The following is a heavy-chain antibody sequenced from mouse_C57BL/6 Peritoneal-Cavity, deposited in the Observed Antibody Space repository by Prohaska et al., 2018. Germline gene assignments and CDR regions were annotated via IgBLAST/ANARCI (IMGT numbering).Heavy chain of an antibody. J-gene: IGHJ2*01. CDR3: TTVITTVVATGFDY. V-gene: IGHV14-1*01. Sequence: EVQLQQSGAELVRPGASVKLSCTASGFNIKDYYMHLVKKRPEQGLEWIGRIDPEDGDTEYAPKFQGKATMTADTSSNTAYLQLSSLTSEDTAVYYCTTVITTVVATGFDYWGQGTTLTVSS. D-gene: IGHD1-1*01. CDR1: GFNIKDYY. CDR2: IDPEDGDT.